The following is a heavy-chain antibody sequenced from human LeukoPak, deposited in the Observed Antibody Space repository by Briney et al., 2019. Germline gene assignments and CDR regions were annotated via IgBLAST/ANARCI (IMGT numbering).Heavy chain of an antibody. CDR2: IYSGGST. J-gene: IGHJ4*02. CDR3: ARDASGGYLPFDY. CDR1: GFTVSRNY. V-gene: IGHV3-53*01. D-gene: IGHD3-22*01. Sequence: GGSLRLSCAASGFTVSRNYISWVRQAPGKGLEWVSVIYSGGSTYYADSVKGRFTISRDNGKNSLYLQMNSLRVEDTAVYYCARDASGGYLPFDYWAWEPRSPSPQ.